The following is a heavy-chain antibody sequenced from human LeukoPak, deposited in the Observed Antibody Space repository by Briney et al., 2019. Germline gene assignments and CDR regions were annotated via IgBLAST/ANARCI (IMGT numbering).Heavy chain of an antibody. V-gene: IGHV4-4*07. CDR1: GGSISNYY. J-gene: IGHJ1*01. Sequence: PSETLSLTCTVSGGSISNYYWSWIRQPAGKRLEWLGRIYSRGSTNYNPSLQSRVTISVETSMNQFSLKLSSVAAAETSVYHWAREAMVRGAIDRWGQGALVTVSS. D-gene: IGHD3-10*01. CDR3: AREAMVRGAIDR. CDR2: IYSRGST.